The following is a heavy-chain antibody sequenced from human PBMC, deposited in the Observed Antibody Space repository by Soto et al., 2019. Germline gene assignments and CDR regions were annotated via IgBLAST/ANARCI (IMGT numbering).Heavy chain of an antibody. CDR1: GITISNYP. CDR3: VKDDGGYPSTAPH. V-gene: IGHV3-23*01. J-gene: IGHJ4*02. CDR2: ISGSGDRT. Sequence: GSLSLSCAASGITISNYPMSWVRQAPGKGLDWVSGISGSGDRTYYADSAKGRFTISKDISRNSLSLQLDILGVEDTAVYFCVKDDGGYPSTAPHWGQGTLVTVSS. D-gene: IGHD3-22*01.